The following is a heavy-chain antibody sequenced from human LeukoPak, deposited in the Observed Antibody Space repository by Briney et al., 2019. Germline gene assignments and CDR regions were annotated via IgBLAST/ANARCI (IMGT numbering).Heavy chain of an antibody. CDR3: AREGSSSSSFDY. Sequence: SETLSLTCTVSGGSISSSSYYWGWIRQPPGKGLEWIGYIYYSGSTNYNPSLKSRVTISVDTSKNQFSLKLSSVTAADTAVYYCAREGSSSSSFDYWGQGTLVTVSS. CDR2: IYYSGST. J-gene: IGHJ4*02. D-gene: IGHD6-6*01. CDR1: GGSISSSSYY. V-gene: IGHV4-61*01.